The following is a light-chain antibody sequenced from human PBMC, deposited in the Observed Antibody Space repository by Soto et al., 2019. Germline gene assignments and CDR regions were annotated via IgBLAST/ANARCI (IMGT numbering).Light chain of an antibody. Sequence: QSVLTQPPSASGTPGQRVIIPCSGSSSNLGSNSGNWYQQLPGTAPKLLIYNTYQRPLGVPDRFSGPKSGTSASLAISGLQSEDEGDYFCAAWDDSLNGPVFGGGTKLTVL. CDR2: NTY. V-gene: IGLV1-44*01. CDR1: SSNLGSNS. J-gene: IGLJ3*02. CDR3: AAWDDSLNGPV.